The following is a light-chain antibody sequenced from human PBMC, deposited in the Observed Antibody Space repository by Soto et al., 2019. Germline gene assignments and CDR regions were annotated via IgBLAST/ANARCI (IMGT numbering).Light chain of an antibody. J-gene: IGKJ4*01. Sequence: DIVLTQSPLSLPVTPGEPASISCRASQSLLFSNGYNYLDWYLQKPGQSPQLLIYLGSSRASGVPDRFSGSGSGTDFTLKISRVEAEDFGVYYCIQTLQTPLTFGGGTKVDIK. CDR2: LGS. CDR3: IQTLQTPLT. CDR1: QSLLFSNGYNY. V-gene: IGKV2-28*01.